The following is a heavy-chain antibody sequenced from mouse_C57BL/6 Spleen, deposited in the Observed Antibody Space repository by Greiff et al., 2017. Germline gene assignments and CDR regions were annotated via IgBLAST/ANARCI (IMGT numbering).Heavy chain of an antibody. Sequence: VQLQQSGASVKISCKASGYAFSSYWMNWVKQRPGKGLEWIGQIYPGDGDTNYNGKFKGKATLTADKSSSTAYMQLSSLTSEDSAVYFCARSGDYDDGYWGQGTLVTVSA. CDR1: GYAFSSYW. J-gene: IGHJ3*01. D-gene: IGHD2-4*01. V-gene: IGHV1-80*01. CDR2: IYPGDGDT. CDR3: ARSGDYDDGY.